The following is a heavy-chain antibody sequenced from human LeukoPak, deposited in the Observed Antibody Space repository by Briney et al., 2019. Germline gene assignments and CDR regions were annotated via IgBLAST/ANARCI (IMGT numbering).Heavy chain of an antibody. V-gene: IGHV3-11*01. Sequence: GGSLRLSCAASGFTFTDCYMSWIRLAPGEGLGWGSYISSGGSTIYYAGTVKCRFTISRDNAKNLLYLQMNDLRAEDTAVYYCAVSGHLGYWGQGTLVTVSS. J-gene: IGHJ4*02. CDR2: ISSGGSTI. D-gene: IGHD6-19*01. CDR3: AVSGHLGY. CDR1: GFTFTDCY.